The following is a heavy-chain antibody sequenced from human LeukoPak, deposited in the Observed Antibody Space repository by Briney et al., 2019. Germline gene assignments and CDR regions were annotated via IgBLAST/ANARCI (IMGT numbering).Heavy chain of an antibody. J-gene: IGHJ4*02. CDR3: ARGGYNYGLSHSFDY. CDR2: IYTSGST. V-gene: IGHV4-61*02. Sequence: SETLSLTCTVSGGSISSGSYYWSWIRQPAGKGLEWIGRIYTSGSTNYNPSLKSRVTISVDTSKNQFSLKLSSVTAADTAVYYCARGGYNYGLSHSFDYWGQGTLVTVSS. CDR1: GGSISSGSYY. D-gene: IGHD5-18*01.